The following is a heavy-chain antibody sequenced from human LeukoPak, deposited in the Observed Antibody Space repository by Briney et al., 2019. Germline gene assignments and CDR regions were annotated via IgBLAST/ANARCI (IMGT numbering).Heavy chain of an antibody. CDR3: AREHKDYDSSGYYYGY. D-gene: IGHD3-22*01. CDR2: IYYSGSA. Sequence: TTSETLSLTCTVSGGSISSGVYYWNWIRQHPGKGLEWIGYIYYSGSAYYNLSLKSRVTISVDTSKNQFSLKLSSVTAADTAVYYCAREHKDYDSSGYYYGYWGRGTLVTVSS. V-gene: IGHV4-31*03. J-gene: IGHJ4*02. CDR1: GGSISSGVYY.